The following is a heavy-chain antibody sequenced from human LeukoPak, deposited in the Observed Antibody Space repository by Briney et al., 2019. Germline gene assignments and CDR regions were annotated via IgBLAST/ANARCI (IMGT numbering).Heavy chain of an antibody. CDR2: INPNSGGT. J-gene: IGHJ3*02. CDR3: AFILGRTDAFDI. V-gene: IGHV1-2*06. D-gene: IGHD2-15*01. Sequence: ASVKVSCKASGYTFTGYYMHWVRQAPGQGLEWMGRINPNSGGTNYAQKFQGRVTMTRDTSISTAYMELSRLRSDDTAVYYCAFILGRTDAFDIWGQGTMVTVSS. CDR1: GYTFTGYY.